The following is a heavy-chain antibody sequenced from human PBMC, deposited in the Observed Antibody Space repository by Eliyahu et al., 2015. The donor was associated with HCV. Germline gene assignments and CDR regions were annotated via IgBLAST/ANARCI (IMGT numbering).Heavy chain of an antibody. CDR3: ARAMPFLSGMLRYSSGWSFDY. J-gene: IGHJ4*02. CDR2: ISSSSSYI. D-gene: IGHD6-19*01. CDR1: GFTFSSXS. Sequence: EVQLVESGGGLVKPGGSLRLSCAASGFTFSSXSMXWVRQAPGKGLEWVSSISSSSSYIYYADSVKGRFTISRDNAKNSLYLQMNSLRAEDTAVYYCARAMPFLSGMLRYSSGWSFDYWGQGTLVTVSS. V-gene: IGHV3-21*01.